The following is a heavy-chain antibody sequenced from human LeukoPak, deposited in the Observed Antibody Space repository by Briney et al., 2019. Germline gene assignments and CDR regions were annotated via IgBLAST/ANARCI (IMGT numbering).Heavy chain of an antibody. D-gene: IGHD3-3*01. V-gene: IGHV3-21*01. Sequence: GGSLRLSCAASGFTLSSYSMNWVRQAPGKGLEWVSSISSSSSYIYYADSVKGRFTISRDNAKNSLYLQMNSLRAEDTAVYYCARGISVYHAFDIWGQGTMVTVSS. CDR3: ARGISVYHAFDI. CDR1: GFTLSSYS. CDR2: ISSSSSYI. J-gene: IGHJ3*02.